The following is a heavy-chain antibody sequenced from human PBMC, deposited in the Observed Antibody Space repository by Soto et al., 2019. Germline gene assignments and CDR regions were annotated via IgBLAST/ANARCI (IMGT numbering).Heavy chain of an antibody. V-gene: IGHV3-53*01. J-gene: IGHJ5*01. CDR3: ARHAWLES. CDR1: GFNVSSNS. CDR2: IHSDGNT. Sequence: PGGSLRLSCAASGFNVSSNSMNWVRQAPGKGLEWLSVIHSDGNTAYAGSVKGRFTISRDSSENTFYLQMNSLRAEDTAVYYCARHAWLESWGQGTLVTVSS.